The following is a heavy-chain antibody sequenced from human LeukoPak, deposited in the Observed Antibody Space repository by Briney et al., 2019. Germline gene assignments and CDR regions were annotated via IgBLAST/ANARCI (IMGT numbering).Heavy chain of an antibody. J-gene: IGHJ4*02. CDR3: ARSGEKAATLSY. CDR1: GFTFSDYY. Sequence: GGSLRLSCAASGFTFSDYYMSWSRQAPGKGLEWLSYISPSTTHTSYADSVKGRLTISRDNAKNSLYLQMNSLRAEDTAVYYCARSGEKAATLSYWGQGTLVTVSS. D-gene: IGHD2-15*01. V-gene: IGHV3-11*06. CDR2: ISPSTTHT.